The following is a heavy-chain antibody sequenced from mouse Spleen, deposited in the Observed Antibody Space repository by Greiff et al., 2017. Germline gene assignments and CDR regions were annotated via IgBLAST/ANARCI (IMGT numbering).Heavy chain of an antibody. V-gene: IGHV1-39*01. CDR2: INPNYGTT. J-gene: IGHJ4*01. CDR3: ERGGPGGGSNYAMDY. CDR1: GYSFTDYN. D-gene: IGHD3-3*01. Sequence: EVQLQQSGPELVKPGASVKISCKASGYSFTDYNMNWVKQSTGKSLEWIGVINPNYGTTSYNQKFKGKATLTVDQSSSTAYMQLNSLTSEDSAVYYCERGGPGGGSNYAMDYWGQGTSVTVSS.